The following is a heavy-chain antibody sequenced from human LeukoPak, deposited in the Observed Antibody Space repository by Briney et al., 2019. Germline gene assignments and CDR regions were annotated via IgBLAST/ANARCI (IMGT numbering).Heavy chain of an antibody. J-gene: IGHJ5*02. D-gene: IGHD2-15*01. V-gene: IGHV1-2*06. CDR2: INPNSGAT. CDR3: ARGYYSGGSCYSVENWFDP. CDR1: GYTSTVYY. Sequence: ASVKVSCKAAGYTSTVYYTVGVRQAPGQGLEWMGRINPNSGATKYAQKFQGRVTMTRDTSISSAYMELSRLRSDDTAVYYCARGYYSGGSCYSVENWFDPWGQGTLVTVSS.